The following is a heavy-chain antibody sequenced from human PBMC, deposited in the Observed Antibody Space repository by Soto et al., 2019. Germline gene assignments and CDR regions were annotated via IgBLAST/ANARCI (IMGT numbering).Heavy chain of an antibody. CDR3: AKDNDYSDGSGLDFDY. CDR1: GVTVSSNY. J-gene: IGHJ4*02. D-gene: IGHD3-22*01. CDR2: TSGSGGRT. V-gene: IGHV3-23*01. Sequence: GGSLRLSCAASGVTVSSNYMSWVRQAPGKGLEWVSTTSGSGGRTYYADSVKGRFTISRDNSKNTLYLQMNTLRAEDTAVYYCAKDNDYSDGSGLDFDYWGQGTLVTVSS.